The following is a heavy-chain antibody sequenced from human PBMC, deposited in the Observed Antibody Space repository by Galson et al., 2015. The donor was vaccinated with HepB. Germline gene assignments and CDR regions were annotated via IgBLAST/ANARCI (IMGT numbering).Heavy chain of an antibody. CDR1: GYTFTSYG. CDR3: ARAPRNYDSSGYYFHDPEYWFDP. V-gene: IGHV1-18*04. J-gene: IGHJ5*02. Sequence: SVKVSCKASGYTFTSYGISWVRQALGQGLEWMGWISAYNGNTNYAQKLQGRVTMTTDTSTSTAYMELRSLRSDDTAVYYCARAPRNYDSSGYYFHDPEYWFDPWGQGTLVTVSS. D-gene: IGHD3-22*01. CDR2: ISAYNGNT.